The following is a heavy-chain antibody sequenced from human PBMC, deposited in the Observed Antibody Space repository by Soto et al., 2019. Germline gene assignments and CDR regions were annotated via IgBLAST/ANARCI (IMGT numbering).Heavy chain of an antibody. CDR2: IYYSGST. Sequence: PSETLSLTCTVSGGSISSYYWIWIRQPPGKGLEWIGYIYYSGSTNYNPSLKSRVTISVDTSKNQFSLKLSSVTAADTAVYYCARHYGDSPFDYWGQGTLVTV. CDR3: ARHYGDSPFDY. D-gene: IGHD4-17*01. CDR1: GGSISSYY. J-gene: IGHJ4*02. V-gene: IGHV4-59*08.